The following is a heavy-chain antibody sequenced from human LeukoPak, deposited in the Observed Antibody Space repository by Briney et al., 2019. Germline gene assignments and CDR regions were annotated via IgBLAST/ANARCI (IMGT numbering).Heavy chain of an antibody. Sequence: GGSLRLSCAASGFTFSYYGMHWVRQAPGKGLEWVVVISYDGSNEYYADSVKGRFTISRDNSKNTLYLQMNSLRAEDTGIYYCAKTKVPSYYGSGSYVDYWGQGTLVTVSS. CDR3: AKTKVPSYYGSGSYVDY. CDR2: ISYDGSNE. J-gene: IGHJ4*02. V-gene: IGHV3-30*18. D-gene: IGHD3-10*01. CDR1: GFTFSYYG.